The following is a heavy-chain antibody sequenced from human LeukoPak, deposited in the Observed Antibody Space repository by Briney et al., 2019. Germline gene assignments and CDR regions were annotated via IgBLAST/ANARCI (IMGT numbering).Heavy chain of an antibody. Sequence: GGSLRLSCAASGFTFSNFAMSWVRQASGKGLEWVSTIDYSGGTTYYADSVKGRFTISRDNSKNTLYLQMSSLRAEDTAIHYCAKVPFSDYGSGRPPFMDVWGQGTTVAVSS. J-gene: IGHJ6*02. D-gene: IGHD3-10*01. CDR3: AKVPFSDYGSGRPPFMDV. CDR2: IDYSGGTT. CDR1: GFTFSNFA. V-gene: IGHV3-23*01.